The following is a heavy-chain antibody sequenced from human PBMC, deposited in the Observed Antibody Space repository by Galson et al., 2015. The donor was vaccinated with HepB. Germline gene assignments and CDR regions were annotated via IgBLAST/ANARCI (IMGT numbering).Heavy chain of an antibody. J-gene: IGHJ4*02. Sequence: SLRLACAAAGFPFDNYNMHWVRHAQGKGLEWVSLISWDGYRIYYADSVKGRFTISRDNSKNSLYLQMNSLRAEDTALYYCAKAGRSQEDYFDYWGQGTLVTVSS. CDR3: AKAGRSQEDYFDY. CDR2: ISWDGYRI. V-gene: IGHV3-43*01. CDR1: GFPFDNYN. D-gene: IGHD2-15*01.